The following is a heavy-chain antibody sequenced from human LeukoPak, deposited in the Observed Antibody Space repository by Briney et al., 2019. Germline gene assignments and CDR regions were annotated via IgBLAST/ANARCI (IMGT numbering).Heavy chain of an antibody. CDR3: ASFYGSGSNYYYYGMDV. V-gene: IGHV3-48*02. J-gene: IGHJ6*02. Sequence: GGSLRLSCAASGFTFSSYSMNWVRQAPGKGLEWVSYISSSSSIIYYADSVKGRFTISRDNAKNSLYLQMNSLRDEDTAVYYCASFYGSGSNYYYYGMDVWGQGTTVTVSS. CDR2: ISSSSSII. D-gene: IGHD3-10*01. CDR1: GFTFSSYS.